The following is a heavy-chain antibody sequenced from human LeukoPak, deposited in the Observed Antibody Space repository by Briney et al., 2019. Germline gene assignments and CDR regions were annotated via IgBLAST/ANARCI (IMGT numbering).Heavy chain of an antibody. D-gene: IGHD6-19*01. CDR1: GFTFSSYA. CDR3: ARGVGSASYYYYGMDV. CDR2: ISYDGSNK. V-gene: IGHV3-30-3*01. J-gene: IGHJ6*02. Sequence: GGSLRLSCAASGFTFSSYAMHWVRQAPGKGLEWVAVISYDGSNKYYADSVKGRFTVSRDNSKNTLYLQMNSLRAEDTAVYYCARGVGSASYYYYGMDVWGQGTTVTVSS.